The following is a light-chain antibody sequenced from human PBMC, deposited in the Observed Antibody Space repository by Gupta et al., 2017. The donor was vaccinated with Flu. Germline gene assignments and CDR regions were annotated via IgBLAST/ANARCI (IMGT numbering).Light chain of an antibody. J-gene: IGLJ2*01. V-gene: IGLV1-40*01. CDR2: ENT. Sequence: APKLLIYENTNRPSGVPARFSGSKSGTKTYLTITWVQAEDEADYYCHSSDTSLDGCVFGGGTKLTVL. CDR3: HSSDTSLDGCV.